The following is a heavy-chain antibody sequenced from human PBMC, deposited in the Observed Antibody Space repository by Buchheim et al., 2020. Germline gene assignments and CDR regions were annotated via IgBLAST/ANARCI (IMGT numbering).Heavy chain of an antibody. CDR2: IIPILGIA. D-gene: IGHD3-22*01. Sequence: QVQLVQSGAEVKKPGSSVKVSCKASGGTFSSYTISWVRQAPGQGLEWMGRIIPILGIANYAQKFQGRVTITADKSTSTAYMELSSLRSEDTAVYYCARVGYDSSGLPGYYYYGMDVWGQGTT. CDR3: ARVGYDSSGLPGYYYYGMDV. J-gene: IGHJ6*02. CDR1: GGTFSSYT. V-gene: IGHV1-69*02.